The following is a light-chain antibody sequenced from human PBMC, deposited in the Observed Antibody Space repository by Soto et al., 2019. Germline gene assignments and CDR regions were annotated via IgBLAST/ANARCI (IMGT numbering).Light chain of an antibody. CDR2: VAS. V-gene: IGKV1-39*01. Sequence: IQMTNSPASLSASFRYTFTITFRASQTINSYLNWYQQKPGQAPKLLIYVASSLQSGVPSRFSGSGSGTDFTLTISSLQPEDFATYYCQQSYSTPITFGQGTRLEIK. CDR1: QTINSY. J-gene: IGKJ5*01. CDR3: QQSYSTPIT.